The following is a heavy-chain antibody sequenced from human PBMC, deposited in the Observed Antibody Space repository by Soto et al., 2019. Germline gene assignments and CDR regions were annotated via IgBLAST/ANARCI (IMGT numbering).Heavy chain of an antibody. J-gene: IGHJ5*02. CDR3: AKGDGYSSGWYASAWFDP. D-gene: IGHD6-19*01. V-gene: IGHV3-30*18. CDR1: GFTFSSYG. Sequence: QVQLVESGGGVVQPGRSLRLSCAASGFTFSSYGMHWVRQAPGKGLEWVAVISYDGSNKYYADSVKGRFTISRDNXKXTXXLQMNSLRAEDTAVYYCAKGDGYSSGWYASAWFDPWGQGTLVTVSS. CDR2: ISYDGSNK.